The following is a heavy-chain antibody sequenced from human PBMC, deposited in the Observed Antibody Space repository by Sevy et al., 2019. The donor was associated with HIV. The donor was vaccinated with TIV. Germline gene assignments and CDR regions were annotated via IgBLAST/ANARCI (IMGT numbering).Heavy chain of an antibody. Sequence: GESLKISCKGSGYSFTSHWIGWVRHMPGKGLEWVGIIFPEDAETRYSQSFQGQVTFSADKSLDTAYLQWGSLKASDTAMYYCATSRSGYLDSSGYYIYWGQGTLVTVSS. CDR2: IFPEDAET. CDR3: ATSRSGYLDSSGYYIY. D-gene: IGHD3-22*01. J-gene: IGHJ4*02. CDR1: GYSFTSHW. V-gene: IGHV5-51*01.